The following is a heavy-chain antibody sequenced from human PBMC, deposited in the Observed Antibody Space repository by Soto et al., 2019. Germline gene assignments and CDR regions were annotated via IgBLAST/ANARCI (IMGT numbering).Heavy chain of an antibody. CDR1: GFTVSSKY. J-gene: IGHJ6*04. V-gene: IGHV3-66*01. CDR2: IQSGGPT. Sequence: PGGSLRLSCAASGFTVSSKYMSWVRQAPGKGLEWVSLIQSGGPTYYADSVKGRFTISRDTSENTLHLQMDSLRAEDTAVYYCARDDVLCDGGRCYGVPFDVRAKRTTVAGSS. D-gene: IGHD2-15*01. CDR3: ARDDVLCDGGRCYGVPFDV.